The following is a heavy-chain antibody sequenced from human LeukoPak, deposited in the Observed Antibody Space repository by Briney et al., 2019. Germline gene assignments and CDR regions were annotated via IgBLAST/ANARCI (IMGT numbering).Heavy chain of an antibody. Sequence: GSLRLSCAASGFTFSSYAMSWVRQPPGKGLEWIGEINHSGSTNYNPSLKSRVTISVDTSKNQFSLKLSPVTAADTAVYYCARQGYDSSGLYYYYYMDVWGKGTTVTISS. V-gene: IGHV4-34*01. CDR1: GFTFSSYA. CDR2: INHSGST. D-gene: IGHD3-22*01. CDR3: ARQGYDSSGLYYYYYMDV. J-gene: IGHJ6*03.